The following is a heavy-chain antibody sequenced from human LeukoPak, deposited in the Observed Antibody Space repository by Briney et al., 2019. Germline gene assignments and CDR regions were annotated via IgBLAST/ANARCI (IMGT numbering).Heavy chain of an antibody. V-gene: IGHV1-18*01. CDR1: GYTFTSYG. J-gene: IGHJ3*02. CDR3: AGHLTTLDSYAFDI. CDR2: ISAHNGNT. D-gene: IGHD4-11*01. Sequence: ASVKVSCKASGYTFTSYGISWVRQAPGQGLEWIGWISAHNGNTNYAQKLQGRVTMTTDTSTSTAYMELRSLRSDDTAVYYCAGHLTTLDSYAFDIWGQGTMVTVSS.